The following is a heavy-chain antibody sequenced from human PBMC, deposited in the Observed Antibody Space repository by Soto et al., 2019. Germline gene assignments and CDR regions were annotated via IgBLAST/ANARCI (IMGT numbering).Heavy chain of an antibody. CDR2: IYYSGST. V-gene: IGHV4-61*01. CDR1: ACYMITFNYY. Sequence: SETRSLSCNFCACYMITFNYYWSCILQSPWKGLDLIVHIYYSGSTNYNPSLKSRVTISVDTSKTQFSLKLSSVSAADTAVYYCARDRPARASGYPLSPPYYYYVMDVWGHGTTVTVSS. J-gene: IGHJ6*02. D-gene: IGHD5-12*01. CDR3: ARDRPARASGYPLSPPYYYYVMDV.